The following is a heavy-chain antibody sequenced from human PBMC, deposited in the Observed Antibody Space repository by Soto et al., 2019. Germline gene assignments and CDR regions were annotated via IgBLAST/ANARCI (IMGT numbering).Heavy chain of an antibody. CDR3: GHAGCAETGPYSAADH. D-gene: IGHD1-26*01. Sequence: SETLSLTCAFYGGSFSGYYWSWIRQPPGKGLEWIGEINHSGSTNYNPSLKSRVTISVDTSKNQFSLKLRSVTAADTAVNYCGHAGCAETGPYSAADHRGQGTLVTVAS. V-gene: IGHV4-34*01. CDR1: GGSFSGYY. J-gene: IGHJ4*02. CDR2: INHSGST.